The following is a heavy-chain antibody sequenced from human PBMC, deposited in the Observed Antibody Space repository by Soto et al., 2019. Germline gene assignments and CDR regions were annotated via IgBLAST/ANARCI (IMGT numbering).Heavy chain of an antibody. CDR1: GGSFSGYY. CDR3: ARGLLLWFGELSRRGGYYYYMDV. V-gene: IGHV4-34*01. Sequence: QVQLQQWGAGLLKPSETLSLTCAVYGGSFSGYYWSWIRQTPGKGLEWIGEINDSGSTNNNPSLTRRVTRLVDPPKNQFSLKLSSVTAAATAVYYCARGLLLWFGELSRRGGYYYYMDVWGKGTTVTVSS. J-gene: IGHJ6*03. D-gene: IGHD3-10*01. CDR2: INDSGST.